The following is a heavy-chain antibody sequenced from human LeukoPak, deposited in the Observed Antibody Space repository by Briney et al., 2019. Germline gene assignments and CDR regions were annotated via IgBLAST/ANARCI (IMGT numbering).Heavy chain of an antibody. CDR2: IYYSGST. V-gene: IGHV4-59*01. CDR3: ARADFWSGYLPLDY. Sequence: PSETLSLTCTVSGGSISSYYWSWIRQPPGKGLEWIGYIYYSGSTNYNPSLKSRVTISVDTSKNQFSLKLSSVTAADTAVYYCARADFWSGYLPLDYWGQGTLVTVSS. D-gene: IGHD3-3*01. CDR1: GGSISSYY. J-gene: IGHJ4*02.